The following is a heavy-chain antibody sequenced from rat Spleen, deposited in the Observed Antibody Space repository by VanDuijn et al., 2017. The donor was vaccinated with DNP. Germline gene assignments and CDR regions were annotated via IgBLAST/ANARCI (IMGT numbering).Heavy chain of an antibody. CDR3: AKQGFYDVGYYGFAY. CDR2: INTDGGST. V-gene: IGHV5-58*01. CDR1: GFTFSSYW. D-gene: IGHD1-12*02. J-gene: IGHJ3*01. Sequence: EVQLVETGGGLVQPGRSLKISCVASGFTFSSYWMYWIRQAPGKGLEWVASINTDGGSTFYLDSVKGRFIFSRDNAENTPYLQMGSLRSEDTATYYCAKQGFYDVGYYGFAYWGQGTLVTVSP.